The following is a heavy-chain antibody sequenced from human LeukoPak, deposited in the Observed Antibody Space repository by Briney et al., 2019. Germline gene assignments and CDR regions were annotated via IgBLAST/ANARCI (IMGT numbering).Heavy chain of an antibody. CDR1: GESFNGYY. Sequence: PSETLSLTCGVSGESFNGYYWTWIRQSPGKGLEWIGEINDIGHTNYNSALKSRVTILLDTSKKQFSLRLSSVTAADTAVYYCXXXXXXDXXXXXXXYYLDVXGKGTTVTVSS. V-gene: IGHV4-34*01. CDR2: INDIGHT. J-gene: IGHJ6*03. CDR3: XXXXXXDXXXXXXXYYLDV.